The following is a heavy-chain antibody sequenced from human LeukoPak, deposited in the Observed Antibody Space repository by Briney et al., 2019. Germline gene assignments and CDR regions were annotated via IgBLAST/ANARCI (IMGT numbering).Heavy chain of an antibody. J-gene: IGHJ4*02. D-gene: IGHD3-22*01. CDR2: IYSGGST. CDR1: GFTVSSNS. Sequence: GGSLRLSCAASGFTVSSNSMSWVRQAPGKGLEWVSVIYSGGSTYYADSVKGRFTISRDTSKNTLSLQMNSLRAEDTAVYFCARARRLYDSSSYYYFDCWGQGTLVTVSS. CDR3: ARARRLYDSSSYYYFDC. V-gene: IGHV3-53*01.